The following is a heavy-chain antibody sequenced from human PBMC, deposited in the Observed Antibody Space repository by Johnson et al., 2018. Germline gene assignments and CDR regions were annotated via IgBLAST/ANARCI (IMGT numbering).Heavy chain of an antibody. D-gene: IGHD3-10*01. J-gene: IGHJ6*02. V-gene: IGHV3-30*18. CDR3: AKVPLYGSGSTYYYGMDV. CDR2: ISYDGRNK. Sequence: VQLVESGGGLVPPGGSXRLSCAASGFTFSSYGMHWVRQAPGKGLEWVAVISYDGRNKYYADSVKVRFTISRDNSQNTLYLQMNSLRAEDTAVYDWAKVPLYGSGSTYYYGMDVWGQGTTVTVSS. CDR1: GFTFSSYG.